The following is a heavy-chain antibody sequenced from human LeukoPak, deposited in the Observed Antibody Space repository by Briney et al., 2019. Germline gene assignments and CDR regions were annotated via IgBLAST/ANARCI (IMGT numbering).Heavy chain of an antibody. D-gene: IGHD6-13*01. CDR2: IYYSGST. J-gene: IGHJ5*02. CDR3: AADIAAAGTRWFDP. CDR1: GGSISSYY. Sequence: SETLSLTCTVSGGSISSYYWSWIRQPPGKGLEWIGYIYYSGSTNYNPSLKSRVTISVDTSKNQFPLKLSSVTAADTAVYYCAADIAAAGTRWFDPWGQGTLVTVSS. V-gene: IGHV4-59*01.